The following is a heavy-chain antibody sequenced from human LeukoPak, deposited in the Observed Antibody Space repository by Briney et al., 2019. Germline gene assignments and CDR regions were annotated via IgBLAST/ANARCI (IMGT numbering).Heavy chain of an antibody. CDR2: INPSGGST. D-gene: IGHD3-22*01. CDR1: GYAFTSYY. V-gene: IGHV1-46*03. CDR3: VSSGYYGFTYLDY. Sequence: ASVKVSCKASGYAFTSYYMHWVRQAPGQGLEWMGIINPSGGSTSYAQKFQGRVTMTRDTSTSTVYMELSSLRSEDTAVYYCVSSGYYGFTYLDYWGQGTLVTVSS. J-gene: IGHJ4*02.